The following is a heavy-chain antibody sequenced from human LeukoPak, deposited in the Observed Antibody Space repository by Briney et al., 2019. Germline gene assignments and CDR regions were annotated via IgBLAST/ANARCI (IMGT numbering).Heavy chain of an antibody. CDR1: GFTFSSYA. J-gene: IGHJ4*02. D-gene: IGHD3-9*01. CDR2: ISSSSSYI. Sequence: GGSLRLSCAASGFTFSSYAMHWVRQAPGKGLEWVSSISSSSSYIYYADSVKGRFTISRDNAKNSLYPQMNSLRAEDTAVYYCARVPSLNYDILTGYSYYFDYWGQGTLVTVSS. V-gene: IGHV3-21*01. CDR3: ARVPSLNYDILTGYSYYFDY.